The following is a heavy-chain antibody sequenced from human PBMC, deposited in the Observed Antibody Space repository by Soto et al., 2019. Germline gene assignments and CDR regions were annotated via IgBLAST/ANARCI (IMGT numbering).Heavy chain of an antibody. CDR3: ARANRSFWNGYYRRYDYYGMDV. Sequence: HVQLVESGGGLVEPGGSLRLSCAASGFSFSDYYVNWIRQAPGKGLEWISYTGRSLYPIYYADSVKGRFSISRDSAKNSVFLQMNSLRVEDTAVYYCARANRSFWNGYYRRYDYYGMDVWGRGTTVTVSS. V-gene: IGHV3-11*01. CDR1: GFSFSDYY. J-gene: IGHJ6*02. CDR2: TGRSLYPI. D-gene: IGHD3-3*01.